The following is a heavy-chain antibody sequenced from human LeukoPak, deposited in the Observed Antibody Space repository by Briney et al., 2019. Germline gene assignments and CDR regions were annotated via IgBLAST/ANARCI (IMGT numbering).Heavy chain of an antibody. CDR2: MNPNNGNT. Sequence: ASVKVSCKASGYTFTSYDINWVRQATGQGLEWMGWMNPNNGNTGYAQKFQGRVTMTRNTSISTAYMELSSLRSEDTAVYYCARGPPYCSGGSCDKDWGQGTLVTVSS. CDR3: ARGPPYCSGGSCDKD. J-gene: IGHJ4*02. CDR1: GYTFTSYD. V-gene: IGHV1-8*01. D-gene: IGHD2-15*01.